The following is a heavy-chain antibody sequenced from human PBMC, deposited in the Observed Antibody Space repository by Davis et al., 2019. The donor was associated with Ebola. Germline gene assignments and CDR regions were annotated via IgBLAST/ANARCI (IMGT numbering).Heavy chain of an antibody. Sequence: PGGFLRLSCAASGFTFSTYWMNWVRQAPGKGLEWVANINQDGSEKYYVDSVKSRFTISRDNAKNSLYLQMNSLRAEDTAVYYCAREIEYYEILTGYFPYWGQGTLVTVSS. CDR3: AREIEYYEILTGYFPY. V-gene: IGHV3-7*03. D-gene: IGHD3-9*01. J-gene: IGHJ4*02. CDR2: INQDGSEK. CDR1: GFTFSTYW.